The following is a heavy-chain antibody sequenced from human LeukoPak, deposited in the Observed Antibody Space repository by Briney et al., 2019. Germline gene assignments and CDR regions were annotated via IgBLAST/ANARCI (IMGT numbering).Heavy chain of an antibody. CDR2: INHSGST. V-gene: IGHV4-34*01. D-gene: IGHD5-18*01. CDR3: ATLNGYSYGYGWY. Sequence: PSQTLSLSCAVYGGSFRGYYWGCIREPPGKGLGWVWAINHSGSTNYNPSLTSRDTISVDTSTNQFSLKLCSVSAPHTAAYYCATLNGYSYGYGWYWGQGTLVNGSS. J-gene: IGHJ4*02. CDR1: GGSFRGYY.